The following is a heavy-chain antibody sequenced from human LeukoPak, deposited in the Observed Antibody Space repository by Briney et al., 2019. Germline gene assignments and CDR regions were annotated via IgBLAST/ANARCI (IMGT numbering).Heavy chain of an antibody. CDR2: IDPNSGAT. V-gene: IGHV1-2*06. J-gene: IGHJ5*01. D-gene: IGHD1-26*01. CDR3: ARDWGSGTYDS. Sequence: ASVKASCKASGYTFTGFYLHWVRQAPGQGLEWMGRIDPNSGATDYAQKFQGRVTMTRDTSISTAYMELSGLRSDDTAVYYCARDWGSGTYDSWGQGPLITVSS. CDR1: GYTFTGFY.